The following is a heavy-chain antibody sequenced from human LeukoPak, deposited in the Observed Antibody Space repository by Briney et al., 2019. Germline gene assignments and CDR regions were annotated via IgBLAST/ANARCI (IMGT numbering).Heavy chain of an antibody. Sequence: SVKVSCKASGGTFSSYAISWVRQAPGQGLEWMGGIIPIFGTANYTQKFQGRVTITADESTSTAYMELSSLRSEDTAVYYCARDRLRFLEWLSTHSDYYYYMTSGAKGPRSPSP. CDR2: IIPIFGTA. CDR3: ARDRLRFLEWLSTHSDYYYYMTS. V-gene: IGHV1-69*13. J-gene: IGHJ6*03. CDR1: GGTFSSYA. D-gene: IGHD3-3*01.